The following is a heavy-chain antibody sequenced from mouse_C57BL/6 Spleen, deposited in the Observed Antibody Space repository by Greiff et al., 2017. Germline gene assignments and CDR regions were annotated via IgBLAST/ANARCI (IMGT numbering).Heavy chain of an antibody. J-gene: IGHJ2*01. V-gene: IGHV1-15*01. Sequence: QVQLQQSGAELVRPGASVTLSCKASGYTFTDYEMHWVKQTPVHGLEWIGAIDPETGGTAYNQKFKGKAILTADKSSSTAYMELRSRTSEDSAVYYCTRRYYGSIGGYYFDYWGQGTTLTVSS. D-gene: IGHD1-1*01. CDR1: GYTFTDYE. CDR2: IDPETGGT. CDR3: TRRYYGSIGGYYFDY.